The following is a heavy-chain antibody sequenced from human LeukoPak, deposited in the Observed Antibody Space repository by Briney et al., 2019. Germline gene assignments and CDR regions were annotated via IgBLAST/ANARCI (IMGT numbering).Heavy chain of an antibody. CDR2: ISSSISYI. CDR3: AELGITMIGGV. Sequence: PGGSLRLSCAASGFTFSSYSMNWGRQAPGKGLGWVSAISSSISYIYYADSVKGRSTIYRDNAKNSLYLQMNSLRAEDTAVYYCAELGITMIGGVWGKGTTVTISS. D-gene: IGHD3-10*02. V-gene: IGHV3-21*01. J-gene: IGHJ6*04. CDR1: GFTFSSYS.